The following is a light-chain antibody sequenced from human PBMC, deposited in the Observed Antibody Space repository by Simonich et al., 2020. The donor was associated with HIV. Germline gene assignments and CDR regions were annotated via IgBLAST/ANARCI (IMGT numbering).Light chain of an antibody. CDR3: MQSKQLPIT. CDR2: EVF. V-gene: IGKV2D-29*02. J-gene: IGKJ5*01. CDR1: QSLLHSDGKTY. Sequence: DIVMTQTPLSLSVTPGQPASIPCKSTQSLLHSDGKTYLYWYLQKPGQSPQLLIYEVFNRFSGVPDRFSGSGSGTDFTLKISRVEAEDVGVYYCMQSKQLPITFGQGTRLEIK.